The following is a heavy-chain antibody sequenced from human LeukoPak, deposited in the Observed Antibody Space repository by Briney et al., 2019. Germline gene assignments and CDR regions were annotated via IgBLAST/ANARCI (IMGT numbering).Heavy chain of an antibody. CDR1: GGSFSGYY. Sequence: SETLSLTCAVYGGSFSGYYWSWIRQPPGKGLEWIGYIYYSGGTNYNPSLKSRVTISVDTSKNQFSLKLSSVTAADTAVYYCAREPLGDYGGNSGFDYWGQGSLVTVSS. CDR3: AREPLGDYGGNSGFDY. V-gene: IGHV4-59*01. CDR2: IYYSGGT. D-gene: IGHD4-23*01. J-gene: IGHJ4*02.